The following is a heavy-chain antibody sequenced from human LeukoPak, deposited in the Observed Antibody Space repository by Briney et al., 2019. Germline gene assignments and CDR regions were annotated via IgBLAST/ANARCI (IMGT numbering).Heavy chain of an antibody. CDR2: VSAYNGDT. Sequence: GASVEVSCKASGYTFTSYGISWVRQAPGQGLEWMGWVSAYNGDTNYAQKFQGRVTMTTDASTSTAYMELRSLRSDDTAVYYCARDIRRTTVTRTSFENWGQGTLVTVSS. CDR3: ARDIRRTTVTRTSFEN. V-gene: IGHV1-18*01. J-gene: IGHJ4*02. CDR1: GYTFTSYG. D-gene: IGHD4-17*01.